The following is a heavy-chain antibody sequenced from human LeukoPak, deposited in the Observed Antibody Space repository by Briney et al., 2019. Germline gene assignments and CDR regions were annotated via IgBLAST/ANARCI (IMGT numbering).Heavy chain of an antibody. J-gene: IGHJ3*01. D-gene: IGHD3-3*01. Sequence: PSETLSLTCTDSGGSISSHYWSWIRQPPGKGLEWIGYIYYSGSTNYNPSLKSRVTISVDTSKNQFSLKLSSVTAADTAVYYCASADFWSGYLVWGQGTMVTVSS. CDR2: IYYSGST. CDR3: ASADFWSGYLV. CDR1: GGSISSHY. V-gene: IGHV4-59*11.